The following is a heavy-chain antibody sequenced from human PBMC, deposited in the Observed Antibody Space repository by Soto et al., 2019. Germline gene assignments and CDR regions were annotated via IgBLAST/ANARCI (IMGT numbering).Heavy chain of an antibody. CDR1: GYTFTSYA. CDR2: INAGNGNT. CDR3: ASNYDSSGYLAHFDY. D-gene: IGHD3-22*01. J-gene: IGHJ4*02. Sequence: GASVKVCCKASGYTFTSYAMHWVRQAPGQRLEWMGWINAGNGNTKYSQKFQGRVTITRDTSASTAYMELSSLRSEDTAVYYCASNYDSSGYLAHFDYWGQGTLVTVSS. V-gene: IGHV1-3*01.